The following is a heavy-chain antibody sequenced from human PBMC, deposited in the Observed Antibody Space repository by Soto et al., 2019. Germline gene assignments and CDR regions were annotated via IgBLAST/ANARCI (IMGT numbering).Heavy chain of an antibody. Sequence: QARLVQSGAEVKKPGASVKVSCKASGYTFTSYAMHWVRQAPGQRLEWMGWINAGNGNTKYSQKFQGRVTITRDTSASTAYMELSSLRSEDTAVYYCARVMKSYSSGWYRWFDPWGQGTLVTVSS. D-gene: IGHD6-19*01. V-gene: IGHV1-3*01. CDR2: INAGNGNT. CDR1: GYTFTSYA. CDR3: ARVMKSYSSGWYRWFDP. J-gene: IGHJ5*02.